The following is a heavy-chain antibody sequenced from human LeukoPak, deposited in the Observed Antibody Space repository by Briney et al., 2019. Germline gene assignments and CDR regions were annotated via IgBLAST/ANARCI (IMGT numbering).Heavy chain of an antibody. CDR3: ARRPSGYDSYGMDV. V-gene: IGHV4-59*01. D-gene: IGHD5-12*01. Sequence: SETLSLTCTASGGSISSYYWSWIRQPPGKGLEWIGYIYYSGSTNYNPSLKSRVTISVDTSKNQFSLKLSSVTAADTAVYYCARRPSGYDSYGMDVWGQGTTVTVSS. J-gene: IGHJ6*02. CDR2: IYYSGST. CDR1: GGSISSYY.